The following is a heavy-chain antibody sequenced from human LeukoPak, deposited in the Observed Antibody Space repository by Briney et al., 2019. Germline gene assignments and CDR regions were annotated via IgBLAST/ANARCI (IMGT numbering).Heavy chain of an antibody. D-gene: IGHD6-19*01. V-gene: IGHV1-2*02. CDR2: INPNSGGT. Sequence: ASVKVSCKASGYTFTGYYMHWVRQAPGQGLEWMGWINPNSGGTNYAQKFQGRVTMTRNTSISTAYMELSSLRSEDTAVYYCARDRWFGDIAVAEYWGQGTLVTVSS. J-gene: IGHJ4*02. CDR1: GYTFTGYY. CDR3: ARDRWFGDIAVAEY.